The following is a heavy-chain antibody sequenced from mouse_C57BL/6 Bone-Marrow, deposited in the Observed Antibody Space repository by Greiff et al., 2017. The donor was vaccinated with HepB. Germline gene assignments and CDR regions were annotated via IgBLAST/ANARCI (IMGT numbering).Heavy chain of an antibody. D-gene: IGHD1-1*01. Sequence: EVQLQESGPGLVKPSQSLSLTCSVTGYSITSGYYWNWIRQFPGNKLEWMGYISYDGSNNYNPSLKNRISITRDTSKNQFFLKLNSVTTEDTATYYCARRNYYGSSYPIFDYWGQGTTLTVSS. V-gene: IGHV3-6*01. J-gene: IGHJ2*01. CDR2: ISYDGSN. CDR3: ARRNYYGSSYPIFDY. CDR1: GYSITSGYY.